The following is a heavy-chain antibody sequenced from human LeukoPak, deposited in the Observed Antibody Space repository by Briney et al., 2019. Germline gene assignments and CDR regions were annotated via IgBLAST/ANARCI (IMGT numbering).Heavy chain of an antibody. J-gene: IGHJ4*02. V-gene: IGHV4-39*07. Sequence: SETLSLTCTVSGGSLSSSSYYWGWIRQPPGKGLEWIGSIYYSGKTYYNPSLKSRVTISVDTSKNQFSLKLSSVTAADTAVYYCARGVGVSAVLWFGELGYYFDYWGQGTLVTVSS. CDR3: ARGVGVSAVLWFGELGYYFDY. D-gene: IGHD3-10*01. CDR1: GGSLSSSSYY. CDR2: IYYSGKT.